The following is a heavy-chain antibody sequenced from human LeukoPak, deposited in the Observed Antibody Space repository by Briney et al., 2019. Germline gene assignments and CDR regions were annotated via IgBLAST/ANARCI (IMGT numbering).Heavy chain of an antibody. J-gene: IGHJ4*02. CDR2: IYYSGST. V-gene: IGHV4-39*07. CDR3: ARGGIVATIPLGY. D-gene: IGHD5-12*01. Sequence: SETLSLTCTVSGGSISSSSYYWGWIRQPPGKGLEWIGSIYYSGSTYYNPSLKSRVTISVDTSKNQFSLKLSSVTAADTAVYYCARGGIVATIPLGYWGQGTLVTVSS. CDR1: GGSISSSSYY.